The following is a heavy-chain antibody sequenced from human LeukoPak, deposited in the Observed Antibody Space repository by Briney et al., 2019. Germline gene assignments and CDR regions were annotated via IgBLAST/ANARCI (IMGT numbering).Heavy chain of an antibody. D-gene: IGHD3-3*01. Sequence: ASVKVSCKASGYIFTSHGISWVRQAPGQGLEWMGWISAYNGDTNYAQKFQGRVTMTTDTSTSTAYMELRSLRSDDTAVYYCARDGNDFWSGYSSSYYYYYMDVWGKGTTVTVSS. J-gene: IGHJ6*03. CDR1: GYIFTSHG. CDR2: ISAYNGDT. CDR3: ARDGNDFWSGYSSSYYYYYMDV. V-gene: IGHV1-18*01.